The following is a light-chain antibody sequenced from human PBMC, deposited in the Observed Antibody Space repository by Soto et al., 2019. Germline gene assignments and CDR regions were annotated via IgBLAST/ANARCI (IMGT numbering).Light chain of an antibody. CDR3: SSYTSSTL. Sequence: QSALTQPASVSGYPGQSNTISCTGTSSDVGGYNYVSWYQQHPGKAPKLMIYNVSNRPAGVSNRFSGSKSGNTAYLTISGLQAEDEADYYSSSYTSSTLFGGGTKLTVL. CDR1: SSDVGGYNY. J-gene: IGLJ2*01. V-gene: IGLV2-14*01. CDR2: NVS.